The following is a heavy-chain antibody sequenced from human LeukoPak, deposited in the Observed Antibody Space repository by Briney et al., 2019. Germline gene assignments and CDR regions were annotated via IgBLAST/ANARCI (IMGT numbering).Heavy chain of an antibody. D-gene: IGHD2-2*01. V-gene: IGHV1-18*01. CDR2: ISAYNGNT. CDR3: ARLPLLGYCSSTSCKDY. Sequence: GASVKVSCKASGYTFTSYGISWVRQAPGQGLEWMGWISAYNGNTNYAQKLQGRVTMTTDTSTSTAYMELRSLRSDDTAVYYCARLPLLGYCSSTSCKDYWGQGTLVTVSS. J-gene: IGHJ4*02. CDR1: GYTFTSYG.